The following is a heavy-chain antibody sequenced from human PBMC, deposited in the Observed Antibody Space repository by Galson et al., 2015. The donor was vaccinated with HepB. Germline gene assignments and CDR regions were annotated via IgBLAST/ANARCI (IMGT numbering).Heavy chain of an antibody. CDR2: IYYSGST. V-gene: IGHV4-59*08. Sequence: SEPLSLTCTVSGGSISNYYWSWIRQPPGKGLEWIGYIYYSGSTNYNPSLKSRITISIDTSKTQFSLKLSSVSAADTAVYYCARHSGDYYFDSWGQGTLVTVSS. D-gene: IGHD2-21*02. CDR3: ARHSGDYYFDS. J-gene: IGHJ4*02. CDR1: GGSISNYY.